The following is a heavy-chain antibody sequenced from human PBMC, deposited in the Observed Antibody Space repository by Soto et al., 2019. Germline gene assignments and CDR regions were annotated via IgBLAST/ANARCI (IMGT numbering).Heavy chain of an antibody. D-gene: IGHD3-10*01. Sequence: QVQLVESGGGVVQPGRSLRLSCAVSGFTFSNYGMHWVRQAPGKGLEWVAVIWYDGSNKHYADSVKGRFTISRDNSKNTQYLQMNALRVEDTALYYCARDSWIKVWFGGPDYWGQGTLVTVSS. CDR3: ARDSWIKVWFGGPDY. CDR1: GFTFSNYG. CDR2: IWYDGSNK. J-gene: IGHJ4*02. V-gene: IGHV3-33*01.